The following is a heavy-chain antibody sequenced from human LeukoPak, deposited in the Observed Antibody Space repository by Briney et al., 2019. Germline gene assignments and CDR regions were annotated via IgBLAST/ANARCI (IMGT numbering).Heavy chain of an antibody. Sequence: SETLSLTCTVSGCSISSYYWSWIRQPPGKGLVWFGYIYYSGSTNYNPSLKSRVTMSVDTSKSQFSLNLMSVTAADTAVYYCTRDTGTTGEVKFDPWGQGTLVTVSS. D-gene: IGHD4-17*01. J-gene: IGHJ5*02. V-gene: IGHV4-59*12. CDR1: GCSISSYY. CDR2: IYYSGST. CDR3: TRDTGTTGEVKFDP.